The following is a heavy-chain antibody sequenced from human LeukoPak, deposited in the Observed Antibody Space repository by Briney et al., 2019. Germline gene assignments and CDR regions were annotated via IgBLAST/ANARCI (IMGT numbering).Heavy chain of an antibody. Sequence: GGSLRLSCAASGFTFSDYYMSWIRQAPGKGLEWVSYISSSSSYTNYADSVKGRFTISRDNAKNSLYLQMNSLRAEDTAVYYCARDLAPSYYGMDVWGQGTTVTVSS. D-gene: IGHD2-15*01. V-gene: IGHV3-11*05. CDR3: ARDLAPSYYGMDV. CDR1: GFTFSDYY. J-gene: IGHJ6*02. CDR2: ISSSSSYT.